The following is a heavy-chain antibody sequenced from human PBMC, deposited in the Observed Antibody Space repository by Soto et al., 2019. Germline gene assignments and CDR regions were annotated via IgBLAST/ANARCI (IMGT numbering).Heavy chain of an antibody. CDR1: GGAISIYY. V-gene: IGHV4-4*07. CDR3: ERRSYNCNYPARGPHSGLDV. J-gene: IGHJ6*02. D-gene: IGHD1-7*01. Sequence: SETLSLTCTVSGGAISIYYWSWIRQPAGKGLEWIGRIYTSGSTNYNPSLKSRVTMSVDTSKNQFSLKLSSVTAAEPAVYYCERRSYNCNYPARGPHSGLDVWGQGTWVTVSS. CDR2: IYTSGST.